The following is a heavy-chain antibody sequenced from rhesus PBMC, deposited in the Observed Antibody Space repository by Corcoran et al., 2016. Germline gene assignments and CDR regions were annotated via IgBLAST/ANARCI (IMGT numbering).Heavy chain of an antibody. CDR3: ARESWAFDF. J-gene: IGHJ3*01. V-gene: IGHV4S10*01. CDR1: GGSISDSYR. Sequence: QLQLQESGPGVVKPSETLSLTCAVSGGSISDSYRWSWIRQPPGKGLEWIGYIYGSSTSTNYNPSLKIRVTISKDTSKNQFSLKLSSVTAADTAVYYCARESWAFDFWGQGLRVTVSS. CDR2: IYGSSTST.